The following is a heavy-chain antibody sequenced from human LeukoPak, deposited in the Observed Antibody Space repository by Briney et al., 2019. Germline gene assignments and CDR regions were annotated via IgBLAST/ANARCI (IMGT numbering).Heavy chain of an antibody. V-gene: IGHV1-69*13. Sequence: SVKVSCKASGGTFSSYAISWVRQAPGQGLEWMGGIIPIFGTANYAQKFQGRVTITADESTSTAYMELSSLRSEDTAVYYCAKQDYGDYDWFDPWGQGTLVTVSS. J-gene: IGHJ5*02. CDR1: GGTFSSYA. CDR2: IIPIFGTA. D-gene: IGHD4-17*01. CDR3: AKQDYGDYDWFDP.